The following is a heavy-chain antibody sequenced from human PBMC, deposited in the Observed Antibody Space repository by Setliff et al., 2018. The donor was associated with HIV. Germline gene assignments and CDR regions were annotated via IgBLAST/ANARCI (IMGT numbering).Heavy chain of an antibody. CDR1: TDSISNSH. CDR2: IFGSGTT. Sequence: SETLSLTCSVSTDSISNSHWSWMRQTAGKGLEWIGRIFGSGTTHYNPSLESRVTMSIDTAKKQFFLRLNSVTAADTAVYFCARGGGYSDRRPLAYWGQGTLVTVSS. CDR3: ARGGGYSDRRPLAY. J-gene: IGHJ4*02. V-gene: IGHV4-4*07. D-gene: IGHD3-22*01.